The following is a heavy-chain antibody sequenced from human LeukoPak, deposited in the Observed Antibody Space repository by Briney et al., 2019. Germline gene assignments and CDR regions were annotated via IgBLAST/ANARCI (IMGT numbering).Heavy chain of an antibody. J-gene: IGHJ4*02. CDR3: ASSGGRAYDSSGYSLLVFDY. V-gene: IGHV1-2*02. CDR2: INPNSGGT. Sequence: ASVKVSCKASGYTFTGYYMHWARQAPGQGLEWMGWINPNSGGTNYAQKFQGRVTMTRDTSISTAYMELSRLRSDDTAVYYCASSGGRAYDSSGYSLLVFDYWGQGTLVTVSS. D-gene: IGHD3-22*01. CDR1: GYTFTGYY.